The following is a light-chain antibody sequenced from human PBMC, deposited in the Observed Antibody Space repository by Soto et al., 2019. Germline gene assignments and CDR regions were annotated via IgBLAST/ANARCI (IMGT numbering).Light chain of an antibody. CDR3: HHYGSSPQT. CDR1: QSVTSSY. V-gene: IGKV3-20*01. CDR2: GAS. Sequence: ETELTQSPGTLSLSPGERATLSCRAGQSVTSSYLAWYQHKPGQAPRLLIYGASSRATGIPDRFSGSGSGTDFTLTISRLEPEDFAVYYCHHYGSSPQTLGQGTKVDMK. J-gene: IGKJ1*01.